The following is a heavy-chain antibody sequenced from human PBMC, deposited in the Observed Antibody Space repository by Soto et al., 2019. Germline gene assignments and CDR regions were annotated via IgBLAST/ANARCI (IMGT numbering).Heavy chain of an antibody. Sequence: SETLSLTCAVYGGSFSGYYWSWIRQPPGKGLEWIGEINHSGSTNYNPSLKSRVTISVDTSKNQFSLKLSSVTAADTAVYYCARVRSIIGVVIIRGSYIYFDYWGQGTLVTVSS. CDR3: ARVRSIIGVVIIRGSYIYFDY. V-gene: IGHV4-34*01. CDR1: GGSFSGYY. D-gene: IGHD3-3*01. J-gene: IGHJ4*02. CDR2: INHSGST.